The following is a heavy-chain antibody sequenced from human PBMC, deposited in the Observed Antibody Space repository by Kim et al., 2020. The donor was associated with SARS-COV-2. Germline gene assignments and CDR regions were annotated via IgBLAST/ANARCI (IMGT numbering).Heavy chain of an antibody. CDR1: GFTFSSYG. CDR3: AKDGGDSGYASAPYFDY. Sequence: GGSLRLSCAASGFTFSSYGMHWVRQAPGKGLEWVAVIWYDGSNKYYADSVKGRFTISRDNSKNTLYLQMNSLRAEDTAVYYCAKDGGDSGYASAPYFDYWGQGTLVTVSS. J-gene: IGHJ4*02. V-gene: IGHV3-33*06. D-gene: IGHD5-12*01. CDR2: IWYDGSNK.